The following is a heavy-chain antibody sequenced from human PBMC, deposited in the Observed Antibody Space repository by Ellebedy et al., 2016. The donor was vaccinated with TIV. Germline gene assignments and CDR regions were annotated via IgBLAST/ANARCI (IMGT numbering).Heavy chain of an antibody. CDR1: GGSISSSSYY. CDR2: IYYSGST. V-gene: IGHV4-39*07. J-gene: IGHJ4*02. Sequence: SETLSLTXTVSGGSISSSSYYWGWIRQPPGKGLEWIGSIYYSGSTYYNPSLKSRVTISVDTSKNQFSLKLSSVTAADTAVYYCARIKTEGQWLEDFWGQGTLVTVSS. CDR3: ARIKTEGQWLEDF. D-gene: IGHD6-19*01.